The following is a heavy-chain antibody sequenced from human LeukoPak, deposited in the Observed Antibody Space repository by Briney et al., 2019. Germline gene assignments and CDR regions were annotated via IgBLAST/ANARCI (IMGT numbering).Heavy chain of an antibody. CDR1: GGSISSYY. CDR3: ARRYGSGSYYNVYWFDP. V-gene: IGHV4-4*07. J-gene: IGHJ5*02. Sequence: SETLSLTCTVSGGSISSYYWSWIRQPAGKGLEWIGRMFTSGSINYNPSLKSRVTMSVDTFKNQFSLKLSSVTAADTAVYYCARRYGSGSYYNVYWFDPWGQGTLVTVSS. CDR2: MFTSGSI. D-gene: IGHD3-10*01.